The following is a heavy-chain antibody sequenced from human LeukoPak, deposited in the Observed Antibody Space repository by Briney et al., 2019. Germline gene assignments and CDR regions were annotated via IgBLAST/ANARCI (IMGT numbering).Heavy chain of an antibody. CDR3: ARARCSRTSCNTESDY. V-gene: IGHV3-74*01. CDR1: GFTLSPYW. Sequence: GGSLRLSCSASGFTLSPYWMHWVRQAPGKGLVWVSRINSDGSSTTYADSVKGRSTISRDNTKNTLYLQMNILRAEDTAVYYCARARCSRTSCNTESDYWGQGTLVTVSS. J-gene: IGHJ4*02. D-gene: IGHD2-2*01. CDR2: INSDGSST.